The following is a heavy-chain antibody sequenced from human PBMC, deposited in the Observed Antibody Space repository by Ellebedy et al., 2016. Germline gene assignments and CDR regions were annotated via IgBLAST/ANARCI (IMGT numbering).Heavy chain of an antibody. CDR2: ISAYNGNT. D-gene: IGHD3-22*01. CDR1: GYTFTSYG. Sequence: ASVKVSCKASGYTFTSYGISWVRQAPGQGLEWMGWISAYNGNTNYAQKLQGRVTMTTDTSTSTAYMELRSLRSDDTAVYYCARTIDYYDSSGYPLYYFDYWGQGTLVTVSS. CDR3: ARTIDYYDSSGYPLYYFDY. V-gene: IGHV1-18*04. J-gene: IGHJ4*02.